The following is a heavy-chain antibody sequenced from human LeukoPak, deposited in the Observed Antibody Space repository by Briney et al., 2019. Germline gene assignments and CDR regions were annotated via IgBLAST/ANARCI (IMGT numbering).Heavy chain of an antibody. J-gene: IGHJ3*02. D-gene: IGHD3-22*01. Sequence: GGSLRLSCAASGFTFSSYWMHWVRQAPGKGLVWVSRINSDGSSTSYADSVKGRFTISRDNAKNTLYLQMNSLRAEDTAAYYCARDEGAYYYDSSGYAFDIWGQGTMVTVSS. CDR1: GFTFSSYW. CDR3: ARDEGAYYYDSSGYAFDI. V-gene: IGHV3-74*01. CDR2: INSDGSST.